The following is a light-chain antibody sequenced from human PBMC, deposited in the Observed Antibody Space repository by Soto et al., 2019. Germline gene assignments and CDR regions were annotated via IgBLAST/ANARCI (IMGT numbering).Light chain of an antibody. CDR1: QTIAMY. CDR2: TTS. Sequence: DIQMTQSPSSLSASVGDRVTITCRASQTIAMYVNWFQQKPGKEPKPLIYTTSSLQSVVPPSFSGSGSETDFTLTISRLQPEDSATYYCQQSFTTPYTFGQGTKLEIK. V-gene: IGKV1-39*01. CDR3: QQSFTTPYT. J-gene: IGKJ2*01.